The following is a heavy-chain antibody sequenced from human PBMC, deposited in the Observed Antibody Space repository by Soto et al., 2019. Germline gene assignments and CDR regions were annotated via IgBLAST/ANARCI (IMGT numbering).Heavy chain of an antibody. D-gene: IGHD3-9*01. CDR1: GFTFSSYS. Sequence: GGSLRLSCAASGFTFSSYSMNWVRQAPGKGLEWVSYISSSSSTIYYADSVKGRFTISRDNAKNSLYLQMNSLRDEDTAVYYCARGGDVDILTRYYAPFDYWGPGTLLTVSS. J-gene: IGHJ4*02. CDR2: ISSSSSTI. CDR3: ARGGDVDILTRYYAPFDY. V-gene: IGHV3-48*02.